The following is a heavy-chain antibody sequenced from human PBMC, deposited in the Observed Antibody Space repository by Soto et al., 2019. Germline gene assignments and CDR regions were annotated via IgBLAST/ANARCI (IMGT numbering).Heavy chain of an antibody. D-gene: IGHD3-9*01. CDR1: GYTFSSYA. V-gene: IGHV1-3*01. CDR3: ARALTPTDY. Sequence: ASVKVSCKASGYTFSSYAMQWVRQAPGQRLEWMGWINAGDGNTVYSQKFQGRITISRDTSASTAYMELSSLRPEDTAVYYCARALTPTDYWGQGTLVTVSS. J-gene: IGHJ4*02. CDR2: INAGDGNT.